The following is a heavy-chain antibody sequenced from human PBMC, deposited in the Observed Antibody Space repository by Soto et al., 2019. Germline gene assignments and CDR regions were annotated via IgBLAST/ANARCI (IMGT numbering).Heavy chain of an antibody. Sequence: QVQLQESGPGLVKPSQTLSLTCTVSGGSISTGGYYLSWIRQHPGQGLAWIGCIYNSATTDYHPALTGRVTISVDTSKTQLSLKLSSVTVANTAVYYCARDPAPWGQGALVTVSS. CDR1: GGSISTGGYY. CDR2: IYNSATT. V-gene: IGHV4-31*03. J-gene: IGHJ5*02. CDR3: ARDPAP.